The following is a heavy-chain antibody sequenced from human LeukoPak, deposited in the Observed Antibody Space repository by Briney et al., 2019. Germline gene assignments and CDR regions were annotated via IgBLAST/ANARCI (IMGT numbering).Heavy chain of an antibody. CDR1: GGSFSGYY. V-gene: IGHV4-34*01. CDR3: ARHLSLIAAAGSFDY. CDR2: INHSGST. J-gene: IGHJ4*02. Sequence: SETLSLTCAVYGGSFSGYYWSWIRQPPGKGLEWIGEINHSGSTNYNPSLKSRVTISVDTSKNQFSLKLSSVTAADTAVYYCARHLSLIAAAGSFDYWGQGTLVTVSS. D-gene: IGHD6-13*01.